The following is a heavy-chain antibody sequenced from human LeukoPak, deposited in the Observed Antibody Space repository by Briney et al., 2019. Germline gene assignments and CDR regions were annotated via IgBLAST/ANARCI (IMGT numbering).Heavy chain of an antibody. V-gene: IGHV4-31*03. D-gene: IGHD6-19*01. Sequence: PSQTLSLTCTVSGGSISSGGYYWSWIRQHPGKGLEWIGYIYYCGSTYYNPSLKSRVTISVDTSKNQFSLKLSSVTAADTAVYYCARDSGLSGWLHWGYYYYGMDVWGQGTTVTVSS. CDR1: GGSISSGGYY. J-gene: IGHJ6*02. CDR2: IYYCGST. CDR3: ARDSGLSGWLHWGYYYYGMDV.